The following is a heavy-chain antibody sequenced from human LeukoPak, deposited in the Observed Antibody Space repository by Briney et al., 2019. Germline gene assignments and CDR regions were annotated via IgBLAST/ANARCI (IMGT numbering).Heavy chain of an antibody. D-gene: IGHD3-22*01. CDR3: AKVGSAYYYDSSGYYGY. V-gene: IGHV3-23*01. Sequence: QPGGSLRLSCAASGFTVSSYAMSWVRQAPGKGLEWVSGISGSGGSTYYADSVKGRLTISRDNSKNTLYLQMNSLRAEDTAVYYCAKVGSAYYYDSSGYYGYWGQGTLVTVSS. CDR1: GFTVSSYA. CDR2: ISGSGGST. J-gene: IGHJ4*02.